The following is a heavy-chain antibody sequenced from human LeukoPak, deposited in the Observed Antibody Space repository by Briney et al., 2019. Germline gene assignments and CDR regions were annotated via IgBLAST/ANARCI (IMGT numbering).Heavy chain of an antibody. CDR2: IYYSGST. CDR3: AREVSYYYDSSGYYYYYYMDV. Sequence: SETLSLTCTVSGGSISSYYWSWIRQPPGKGLEWIGYIYYSGSTNYNPSLKSRVTISVDTSKNQFSLKLSSVTAADTAVYYCAREVSYYYDSSGYYYYYYMDVWGKGTTVTVSS. D-gene: IGHD3-22*01. J-gene: IGHJ6*03. V-gene: IGHV4-59*01. CDR1: GGSISSYY.